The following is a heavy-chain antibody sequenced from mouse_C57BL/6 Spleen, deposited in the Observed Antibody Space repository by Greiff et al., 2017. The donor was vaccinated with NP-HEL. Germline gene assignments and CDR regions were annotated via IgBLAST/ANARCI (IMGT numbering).Heavy chain of an antibody. CDR2: IDPSDSET. J-gene: IGHJ1*03. CDR1: GYTFTSYW. V-gene: IGHV1-52*01. D-gene: IGHD1-1*01. Sequence: QVQLQQSGAELVRPGSSVKLSCKASGYTFTSYWMHWVKQRPIQGLEWIGNIDPSDSETHYNQKFKDKATLTVDKSSSTAYMQLSSLTSEDSAVYYCARRMVYYGSSYPYWYFDVWGTGTTVTVSS. CDR3: ARRMVYYGSSYPYWYFDV.